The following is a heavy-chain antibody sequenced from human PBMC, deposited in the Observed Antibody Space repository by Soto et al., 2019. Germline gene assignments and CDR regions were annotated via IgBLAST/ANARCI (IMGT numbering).Heavy chain of an antibody. CDR1: RYNFTRYG. D-gene: IGHD2-15*01. CDR2: ISTYNENT. CDR3: AREGYCSSGSCALYSHEFFGMDV. V-gene: IGHV1-18*01. Sequence: ASVKVSCKASRYNFTRYGISWVRQAPGQGLEWMGWISTYNENTKYAQKSQGRVTLTTDTSTSTAYMELRSLTSVDTAVYYCAREGYCSSGSCALYSHEFFGMDVWGQGTTVTVSS. J-gene: IGHJ6*02.